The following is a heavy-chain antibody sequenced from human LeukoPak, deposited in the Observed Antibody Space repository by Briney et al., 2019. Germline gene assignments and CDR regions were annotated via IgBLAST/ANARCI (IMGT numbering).Heavy chain of an antibody. Sequence: ASVTVSCKASGYTFTSYDINWVRQATGQGLEWMGWMNPNSGNTGYAQKFQGRVTMTRNTSISTAYMELSSLRSEDTAVYYCARTDNPAPLGAFDIWGQGTMVTVSS. CDR1: GYTFTSYD. CDR3: ARTDNPAPLGAFDI. D-gene: IGHD5-24*01. V-gene: IGHV1-8*01. CDR2: MNPNSGNT. J-gene: IGHJ3*02.